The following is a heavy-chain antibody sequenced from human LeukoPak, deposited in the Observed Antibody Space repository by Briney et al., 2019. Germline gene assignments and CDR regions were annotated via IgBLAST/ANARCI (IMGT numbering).Heavy chain of an antibody. J-gene: IGHJ6*02. D-gene: IGHD5-24*01. CDR1: GFTFSSYA. CDR3: ARDGYRSYYYGMDV. CDR2: MSYDGSNK. Sequence: PGRSLRLSCAASGFTFSSYAMHWVRQAPGKGLEWVAVMSYDGSNKYYADSVKGRFTISRDNSKNTLYLQMNSLRAEDTAVYYCARDGYRSYYYGMDVWGQGTTVTVSS. V-gene: IGHV3-30*04.